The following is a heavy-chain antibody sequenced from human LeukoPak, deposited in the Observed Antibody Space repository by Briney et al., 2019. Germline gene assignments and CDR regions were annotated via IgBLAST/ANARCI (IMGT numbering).Heavy chain of an antibody. CDR2: LSFDGAHK. J-gene: IGHJ4*02. CDR1: GFTFSSYA. D-gene: IGHD3-16*01. V-gene: IGHV3-30*03. Sequence: GGSLRLSCAASGFTFSSYAMSWVRQAPGRGLEWVAVLSFDGAHKYYAESVKGRFTISKDNSNNTLFLQMDSLRLEDTALYYCVRARAGGLDYWGQGTLVTVSS. CDR3: VRARAGGLDY.